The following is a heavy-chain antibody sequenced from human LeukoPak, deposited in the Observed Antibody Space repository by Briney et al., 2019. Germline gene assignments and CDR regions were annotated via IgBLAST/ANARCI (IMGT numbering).Heavy chain of an antibody. V-gene: IGHV3-23*01. CDR3: AKDGGYYDIDY. CDR2: ISGSGGVT. Sequence: GGSLRLSCAASRFTFSSYAMSWVRQAPGKGLEWVSAISGSGGVTYYADSVKGRFTISRDNSNNTLYLQMNSLRAEDTAVYYCAKDGGYYDIDYWGRGTLVTVSS. D-gene: IGHD3-22*01. CDR1: RFTFSSYA. J-gene: IGHJ4*02.